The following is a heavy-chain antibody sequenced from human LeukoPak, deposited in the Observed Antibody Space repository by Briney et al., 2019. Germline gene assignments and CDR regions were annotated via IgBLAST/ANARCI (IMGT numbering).Heavy chain of an antibody. CDR1: GYTFTSYG. CDR2: ISSFNGKT. D-gene: IGHD3-10*01. CDR3: ARDSGPSYYYGSGSYSSGY. J-gene: IGHJ4*02. V-gene: IGHV1-18*01. Sequence: ASVKVSCKTSGYTFTSYGINWVRQAPGQGLEWMGWISSFNGKTNYAQKLQGRVTLTTDTSTSTAYMELRSLRSDDTAVYYCARDSGPSYYYGSGSYSSGYWGQGTLVTVSS.